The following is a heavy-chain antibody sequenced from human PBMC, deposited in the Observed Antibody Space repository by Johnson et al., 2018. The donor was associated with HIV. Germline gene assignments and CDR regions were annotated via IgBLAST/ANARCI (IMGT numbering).Heavy chain of an antibody. V-gene: IGHV3-11*04. CDR1: GFTFSDYY. CDR2: ITSSGATT. Sequence: QVQLVESGGGLVMPGGSLRVSCAASGFTFSDYYMAWIRQTPGRGLEGVSYITSSGATTYYADSVKGRVTISRDNTENLGYWQISILSAEDTAVYYCARAPEVRRVDAFDIWGQGTMVTVSS. CDR3: ARAPEVRRVDAFDI. J-gene: IGHJ3*02. D-gene: IGHD3-10*01.